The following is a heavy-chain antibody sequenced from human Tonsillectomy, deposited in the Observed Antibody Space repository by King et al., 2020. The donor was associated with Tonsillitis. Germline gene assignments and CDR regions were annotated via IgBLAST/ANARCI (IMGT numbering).Heavy chain of an antibody. D-gene: IGHD5-18*01. CDR3: AKDIGDERAWIQLWTTAYYGMDV. J-gene: IGHJ6*02. CDR2: ISGSGGST. CDR1: GFTFSSYA. Sequence: VQLVESGGGLVQPGGSLRLSCAASGFTFSSYAMSWVRQAPGKGLEWVSAISGSGGSTYYADSVKGRFTISRDNSKNTLYLQMKSLRAEDTAVYYCAKDIGDERAWIQLWTTAYYGMDVWGQGTTVTVAS. V-gene: IGHV3-23*04.